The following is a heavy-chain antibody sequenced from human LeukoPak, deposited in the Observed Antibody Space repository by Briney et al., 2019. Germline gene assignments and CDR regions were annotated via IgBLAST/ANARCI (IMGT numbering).Heavy chain of an antibody. Sequence: PSETLSLTCTVSGGSISSYYWSWIRQPAGKGLEWIGRIYTSGSTNYSPSLKSRVTMSVDTSKNQFSLKLSSVTAADTAVYYCARHGGSSGWLGWSNWGQGTLVTVSS. CDR3: ARHGGSSGWLGWSN. V-gene: IGHV4-4*07. CDR2: IYTSGST. D-gene: IGHD6-19*01. CDR1: GGSISSYY. J-gene: IGHJ4*02.